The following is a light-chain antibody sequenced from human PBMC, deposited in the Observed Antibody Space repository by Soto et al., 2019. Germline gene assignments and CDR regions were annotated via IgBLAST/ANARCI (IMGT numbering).Light chain of an antibody. CDR2: DDD. Sequence: SYELTQPPSVSVAPGQTASFTCGGHNIWSKSVHWYQQKPGQAPILVIYDDDDRPSGIPGRFSGSNSGSAATLTISRVEAGDEAYYYCQVWDSDTAHVVFGGGTKLTVL. V-gene: IGLV3-21*02. CDR3: QVWDSDTAHVV. CDR1: NIWSKS. J-gene: IGLJ2*01.